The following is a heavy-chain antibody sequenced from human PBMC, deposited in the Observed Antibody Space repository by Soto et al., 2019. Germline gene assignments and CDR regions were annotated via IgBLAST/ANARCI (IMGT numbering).Heavy chain of an antibody. D-gene: IGHD1-26*01. V-gene: IGHV4-4*02. Sequence: VQLTESGPGLVRPSGTLSLTCDVSGGSITTNVLWTWVRQFPGRGLEWIGEIAHDGHTNYNPSLAGRVTMSVDRSDRQFSLNVASVNAAGTAFYFCGGGRDYDYWGQGTLVTVSS. CDR2: IAHDGHT. CDR1: GGSITTNVL. J-gene: IGHJ4*02. CDR3: GGGRDYDY.